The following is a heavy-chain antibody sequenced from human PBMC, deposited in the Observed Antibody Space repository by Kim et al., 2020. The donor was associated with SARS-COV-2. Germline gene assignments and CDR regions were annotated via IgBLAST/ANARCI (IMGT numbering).Heavy chain of an antibody. CDR3: ARDSPDLGYCSSTSCRIAAGGMDV. CDR2: IYYSGST. D-gene: IGHD2-2*01. J-gene: IGHJ6*02. CDR1: GGSISSYY. V-gene: IGHV4-59*01. Sequence: SETLSLTCTVSGGSISSYYWSWIRQPPGKGLEWIGYIYYSGSTNYNPSLKSRVTISVDTSKNQFSLKLSYVTAADTAVYYCARDSPDLGYCSSTSCRIAAGGMDVWGQGTTVTVSS.